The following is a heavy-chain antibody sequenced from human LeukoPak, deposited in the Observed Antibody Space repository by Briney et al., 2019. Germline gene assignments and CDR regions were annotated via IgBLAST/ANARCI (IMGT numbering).Heavy chain of an antibody. CDR2: IYDTRST. CDR3: ARGDFWSGYYDP. D-gene: IGHD3-3*01. CDR1: GGSISSYY. Sequence: SETLSLTCTVSGGSISSYYWSWIRQPPGKGLEWIGYIYDTRSTNYNPSLRSRVTIFLDTPKNQFSLKLRSVTAADTAVYYCARGDFWSGYYDPWGQGTLVTVSS. J-gene: IGHJ5*02. V-gene: IGHV4-59*01.